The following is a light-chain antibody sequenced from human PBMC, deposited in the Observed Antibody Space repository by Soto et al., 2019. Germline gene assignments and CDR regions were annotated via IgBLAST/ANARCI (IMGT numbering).Light chain of an antibody. CDR2: LGS. CDR1: QSLLQSNGYNY. CDR3: MQALQTPYT. Sequence: DIVMTQSPLSLPVTPGEPASISCRSSQSLLQSNGYNYLDWYLQEPGQSPQLLIYLGSNRASGVPDRFSGSGSGTDFTLKISRVEAEDVGVYYCMQALQTPYTFGQGTKLEIK. J-gene: IGKJ2*01. V-gene: IGKV2-28*01.